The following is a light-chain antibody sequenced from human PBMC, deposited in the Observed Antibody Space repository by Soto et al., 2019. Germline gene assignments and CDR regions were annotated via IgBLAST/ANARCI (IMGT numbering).Light chain of an antibody. CDR3: QHYNSYSEA. V-gene: IGKV3-15*01. CDR2: GAS. CDR1: QSVSSN. J-gene: IGKJ1*01. Sequence: EIVLTPSPGTLSLSPGERATLSCRASQSVSSNLAWYQQKPGQAPSLLIYGASTRATGTPARFSGSGSGTEFTLTISSLQPDDFATYYCQHYNSYSEAFGQGTKVDI.